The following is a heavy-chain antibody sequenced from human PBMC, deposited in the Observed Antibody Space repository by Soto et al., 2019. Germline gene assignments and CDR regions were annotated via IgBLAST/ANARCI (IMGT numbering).Heavy chain of an antibody. D-gene: IGHD4-17*01. Sequence: QITLKESGPTQVKPTQTLTLTSTASGLSFGTSGVGVGWIRQPPVEALEWLALIYWNDDKPYSPSLKSSLTITKDTSKNQVVLTMTNVDPVYTATYYCASMTSVATAAFDIWGQGTMVTVSS. CDR1: GLSFGTSGVG. CDR2: IYWNDDK. V-gene: IGHV2-5*01. J-gene: IGHJ3*02. CDR3: ASMTSVATAAFDI.